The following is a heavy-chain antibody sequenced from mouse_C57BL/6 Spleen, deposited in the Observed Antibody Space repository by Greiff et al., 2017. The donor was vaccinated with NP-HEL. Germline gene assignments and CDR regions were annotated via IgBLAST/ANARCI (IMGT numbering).Heavy chain of an antibody. V-gene: IGHV5-17*01. CDR3: AKGPNWGFDY. CDR1: GFTFSDYG. D-gene: IGHD4-1*01. CDR2: ISSGSSTI. Sequence: EVHLVESGGGLVKPGGSLKLSCAASGFTFSDYGMHWVRQAPEKGLEWVAYISSGSSTIYYADTVKGRFTISRDNAKNTLFLQMTSLRSEDTAIYYCAKGPNWGFDYWGQGTTLTVSS. J-gene: IGHJ2*01.